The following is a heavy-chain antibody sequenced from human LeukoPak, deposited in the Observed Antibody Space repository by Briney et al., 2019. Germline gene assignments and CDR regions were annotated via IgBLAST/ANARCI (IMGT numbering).Heavy chain of an antibody. D-gene: IGHD3-10*01. CDR2: MNPNSGNT. CDR1: GYTFTSYD. V-gene: IGHV1-8*01. CDR3: ARGYDYGSGTINWFDP. J-gene: IGHJ5*02. Sequence: ASVKVSCKASGYTFTSYDINWVRQATGQGLEWMGWMNPNSGNTGYAQKFQGRVTVTRNTSISTAYMELSSLRSEDTAVYYCARGYDYGSGTINWFDPWGQGTLVTVSS.